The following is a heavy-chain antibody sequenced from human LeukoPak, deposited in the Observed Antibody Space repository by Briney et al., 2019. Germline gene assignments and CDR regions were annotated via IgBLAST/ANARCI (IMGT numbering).Heavy chain of an antibody. Sequence: GGSLRLSCAASGFTFSSYSMNWVRQAPGKGLEWVSYISSSSSTIYYADSVKGRFTISRDNAKNSLYQQMNSLRAEDTAVYYCARDLRAVAGYFDYWGQGTLVTVSS. CDR3: ARDLRAVAGYFDY. D-gene: IGHD6-19*01. CDR2: ISSSSSTI. CDR1: GFTFSSYS. J-gene: IGHJ4*02. V-gene: IGHV3-48*01.